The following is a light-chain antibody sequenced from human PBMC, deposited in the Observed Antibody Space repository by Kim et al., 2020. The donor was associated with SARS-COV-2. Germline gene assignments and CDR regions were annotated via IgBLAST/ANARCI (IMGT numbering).Light chain of an antibody. CDR2: GNS. CDR3: QSYDSSLNGSVV. CDR1: SSNIGAGYD. V-gene: IGLV1-40*01. J-gene: IGLJ2*01. Sequence: QSVLTQPPSVSGAPGQRVTISCTGSSSNIGAGYDVHWYQQLPGTAPKHLLYGNSNRPSGVPDRFSCSKSGTSASLAIAGLQAEDEADYYCQSYDSSLNGSVVFGGGTTLTVL.